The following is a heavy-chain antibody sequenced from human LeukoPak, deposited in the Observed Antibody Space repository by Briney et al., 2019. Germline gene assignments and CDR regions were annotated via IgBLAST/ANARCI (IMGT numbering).Heavy chain of an antibody. Sequence: ASVKVSCKASGYTFTGYYMHRVRQAPGQGLEWMGWINPNSGGTNYAQKFQGRVTMTRDTSISTAYMELSRLRSDDTAVYYCAREGGDILTGYYVDYWGQGTLVTVSS. V-gene: IGHV1-2*02. CDR1: GYTFTGYY. J-gene: IGHJ4*02. D-gene: IGHD3-9*01. CDR3: AREGGDILTGYYVDY. CDR2: INPNSGGT.